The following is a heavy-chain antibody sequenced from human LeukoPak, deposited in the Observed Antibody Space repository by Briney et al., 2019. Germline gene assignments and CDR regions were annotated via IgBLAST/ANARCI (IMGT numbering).Heavy chain of an antibody. CDR1: GFTFSTYA. CDR2: ISGTGDRT. J-gene: IGHJ4*02. CDR3: AKKSSFFDY. D-gene: IGHD1-26*01. V-gene: IGHV3-23*01. Sequence: GGSLRLSCAASGFTFSTYAMSWVRQTPEKGLEWVSAISGTGDRTYHADSVKGRFTISRDNSKNTLYLQMNSLRAEDTAVYYCAKKSSFFDYWGQGTLVTVSS.